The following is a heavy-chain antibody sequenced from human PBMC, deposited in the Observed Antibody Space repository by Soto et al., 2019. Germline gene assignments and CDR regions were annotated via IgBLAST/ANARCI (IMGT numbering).Heavy chain of an antibody. CDR2: IKSKTDGGTT. D-gene: IGHD3-9*01. CDR1: GFTFSNAW. J-gene: IGHJ5*02. Sequence: GGSLRLSCAASGFTFSNAWMSWVRPAPGKGLEWVGRIKSKTDGGTTDYAAPVKGRFTISRDDSKNTLYLQMNSLKTEDTAVYYCTTETYFYDILTGYPTNWFDPWGQGTLVTVSS. V-gene: IGHV3-15*01. CDR3: TTETYFYDILTGYPTNWFDP.